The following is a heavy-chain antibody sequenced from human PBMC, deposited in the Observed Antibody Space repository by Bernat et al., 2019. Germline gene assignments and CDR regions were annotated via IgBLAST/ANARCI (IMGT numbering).Heavy chain of an antibody. CDR1: GFTFSDYN. CDR2: ISSSSSHK. D-gene: IGHD2-15*01. CDR3: AREVAKDIVVVVGATGLDY. Sequence: EVQLVESGGGLVKPGGSLRLSCAASGFTFSDYNMNWVRQAPGKGLEWVPSISSSSSHKYYADSVKGRFTISRDNAKNSLYLQMNSLRAEDTAVYHCAREVAKDIVVVVGATGLDYWGQGTLVTVSS. J-gene: IGHJ4*02. V-gene: IGHV3-21*01.